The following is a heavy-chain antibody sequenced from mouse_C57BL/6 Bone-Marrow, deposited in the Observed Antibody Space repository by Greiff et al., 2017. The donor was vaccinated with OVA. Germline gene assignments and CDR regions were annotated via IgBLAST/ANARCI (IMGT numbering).Heavy chain of an antibody. CDR3: ARYIPRLYGSSYWYFDV. Sequence: EVKLMESGGGLVQPGGSLRLSCAASGFTFTDYYMSWVRQPPGKALECLGFIRNKANGYTTEYSASVKGRFTISRDNSQSILYLQMNALRAEDSATYYCARYIPRLYGSSYWYFDVWGTGTTVTVSS. V-gene: IGHV7-3*01. D-gene: IGHD1-1*01. CDR1: GFTFTDYY. CDR2: IRNKANGYTT. J-gene: IGHJ1*03.